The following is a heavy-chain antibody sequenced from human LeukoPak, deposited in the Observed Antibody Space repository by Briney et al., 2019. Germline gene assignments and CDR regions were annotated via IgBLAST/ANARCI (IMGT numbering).Heavy chain of an antibody. Sequence: ASVKVSCKASGDTFSSYHITWVRQAPGQGLEWMGWISAYNGNTNYAQKLQGRVTMTTDTSTSTAYMELRSLRSDDTAVYYCAREVGATQQKAWYYYYYYMDVWGKGTTVTVSS. CDR2: ISAYNGNT. J-gene: IGHJ6*03. D-gene: IGHD1-26*01. CDR3: AREVGATQQKAWYYYYYYMDV. CDR1: GDTFSSYH. V-gene: IGHV1-18*01.